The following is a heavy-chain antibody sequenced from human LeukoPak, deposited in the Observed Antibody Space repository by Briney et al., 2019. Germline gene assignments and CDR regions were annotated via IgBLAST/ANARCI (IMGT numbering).Heavy chain of an antibody. CDR2: ISGSGGST. CDR1: GFTFSSYA. CDR3: AKGVAAAASAEYFQH. Sequence: SGGSLRLFCAASGFTFSSYAMSWVRQAPGKGLEWVSAISGSGGSTYYADSVKGRFTISRDNSKNTLYLQMNSLRAEDTAVYYCAKGVAAAASAEYFQHWGQGTLVTVCS. J-gene: IGHJ1*01. D-gene: IGHD6-13*01. V-gene: IGHV3-23*01.